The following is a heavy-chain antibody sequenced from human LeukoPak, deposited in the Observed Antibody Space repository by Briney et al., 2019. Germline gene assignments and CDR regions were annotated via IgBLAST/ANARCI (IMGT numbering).Heavy chain of an antibody. V-gene: IGHV1-69*04. CDR1: GGTFSSYA. D-gene: IGHD2-2*01. J-gene: IGHJ5*02. CDR2: IIPILGIA. CDR3: ARGIVVPAGQSGCEFEP. Sequence: SVKVSSKASGGTFSSYASSWVRQAPGQGLEWMGRIIPILGIANYAQKFQGRVTITADKSTSTAYMELSSLRSKDTAVYYCARGIVVPAGQSGCEFEPWGQGTQVTVSS.